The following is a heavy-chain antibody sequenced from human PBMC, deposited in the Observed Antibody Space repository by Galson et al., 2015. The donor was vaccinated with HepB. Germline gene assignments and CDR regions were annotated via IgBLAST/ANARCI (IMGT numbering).Heavy chain of an antibody. CDR1: GAPMTSNDYY. CDR2: IYYDGTV. J-gene: IGHJ4*02. D-gene: IGHD4-17*01. Sequence: ETLSLTCTVSGAPMTSNDYYWGWIRQPPGKGLEWVGNIYYDGTVRHTPVLAGRVTISVDTSKRQVSLRLTAVTPTDTAVYSCARGSWGDGDEGFHFDDWGQGTLVTVSS. CDR3: ARGSWGDGDEGFHFDD. V-gene: IGHV4-39*07.